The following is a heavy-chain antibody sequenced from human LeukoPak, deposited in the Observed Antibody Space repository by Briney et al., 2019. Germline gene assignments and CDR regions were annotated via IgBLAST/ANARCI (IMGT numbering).Heavy chain of an antibody. CDR2: ISYDGSNK. V-gene: IGHV3-30-3*01. Sequence: GGSLRLSCAASGFTFSSYAMHWVRQAPGKGLEWVAVISYDGSNKYYADSVKGQFTISRDNSKNTLYLQMNSLRAEDTAVYYCARALLQWELLPFGYWGQGTLVTVSS. CDR3: ARALLQWELLPFGY. CDR1: GFTFSSYA. J-gene: IGHJ4*02. D-gene: IGHD1-26*01.